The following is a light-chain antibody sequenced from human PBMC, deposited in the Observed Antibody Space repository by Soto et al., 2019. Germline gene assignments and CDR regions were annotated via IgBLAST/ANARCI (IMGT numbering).Light chain of an antibody. V-gene: IGKV3-15*01. CDR3: QHYDTSLST. CDR2: GAS. CDR1: QSISDT. Sequence: EIVMTQSPATLSVSPGGRATLSCRASQSISDTLAWYQQKPGQAPRLLIHGASTRAPGFPARFSGSGSGTDFTLTISRLEPEDFAVYYCQHYDTSLSTFGGGTTVDI. J-gene: IGKJ4*01.